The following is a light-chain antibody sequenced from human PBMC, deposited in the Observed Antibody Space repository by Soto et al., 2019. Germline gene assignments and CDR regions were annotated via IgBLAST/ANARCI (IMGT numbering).Light chain of an antibody. CDR2: AAS. CDR1: QDIRNE. J-gene: IGKJ3*01. Sequence: AIQMTQSPSSLSASVGDRVTITCRASQDIRNELGWYQQKPGKAPNLLIYAASTLQIGVTSRFSGSGSGTDFTLTISSLQPEDFATYYCLQGYNFPHTFGPGTKVDIK. CDR3: LQGYNFPHT. V-gene: IGKV1-6*01.